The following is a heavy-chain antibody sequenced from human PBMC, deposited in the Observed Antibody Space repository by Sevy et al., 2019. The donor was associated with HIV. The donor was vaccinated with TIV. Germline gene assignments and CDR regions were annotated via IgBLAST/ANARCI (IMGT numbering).Heavy chain of an antibody. V-gene: IGHV1-69*13. CDR2: IIPIFGTA. D-gene: IGHD3-22*01. J-gene: IGHJ3*02. CDR3: ARKGFGDYYDSSGYYDAFDI. CDR1: GGTFSSYA. Sequence: ASVKVSCKASGGTFSSYAISWARQAPGQGLEWMGGIIPIFGTANYAQKFQGRVTITADESTSTAYMELSSLRSEDTAVYYCARKGFGDYYDSSGYYDAFDIWGQGTMVTVSS.